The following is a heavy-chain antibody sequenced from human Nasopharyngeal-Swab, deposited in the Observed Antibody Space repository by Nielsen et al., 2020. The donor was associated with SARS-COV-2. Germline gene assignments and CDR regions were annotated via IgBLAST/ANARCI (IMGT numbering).Heavy chain of an antibody. CDR3: ARDWRGRYFDY. CDR1: GFTFSDYY. Sequence: GESLKISCAASGFTFSDYYMSWIRQAPGKGLEWVSYISSSSSYTNYADSVKGRFTISRDNAKNLLYLQMNSLRAEDTAVYYCARDWRGRYFDYWGQGTLVTVSS. J-gene: IGHJ4*02. CDR2: ISSSSSYT. D-gene: IGHD3-10*01. V-gene: IGHV3-11*05.